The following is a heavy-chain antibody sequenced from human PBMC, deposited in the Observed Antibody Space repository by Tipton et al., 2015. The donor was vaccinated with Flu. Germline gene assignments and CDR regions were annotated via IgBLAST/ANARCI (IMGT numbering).Heavy chain of an antibody. CDR2: VRCDGIKK. CDR3: AKIHSDYLAYFHH. J-gene: IGHJ1*01. CDR1: GFTFSIYG. D-gene: IGHD4-11*01. V-gene: IGHV3-30*02. Sequence: SLRLSCAASGFTFSIYGMHWVRQAPGKGLEWVAFVRCDGIKKYYAESVKGRFTISRDNSKDTLYLQLNSLRPEDTAVYYCAKIHSDYLAYFHHWGQGTLVTVSS.